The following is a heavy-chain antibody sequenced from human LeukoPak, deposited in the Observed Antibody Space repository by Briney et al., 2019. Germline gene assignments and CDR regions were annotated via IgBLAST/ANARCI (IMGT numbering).Heavy chain of an antibody. CDR2: IYTSGST. V-gene: IGHV4-61*09. D-gene: IGHD2-21*01. CDR3: ARHPSVGCGQADY. CDR1: GGSISSGSYY. Sequence: PSQTLSLTCTVSGGSISSGSYYWSWIRQPAGKGLEWIGHIYTSGSTKYNPSLKSRVTISVDTSKNQFSLKLSSVTAADTAVYYCARHPSVGCGQADYWGQGTLVTVSS. J-gene: IGHJ4*02.